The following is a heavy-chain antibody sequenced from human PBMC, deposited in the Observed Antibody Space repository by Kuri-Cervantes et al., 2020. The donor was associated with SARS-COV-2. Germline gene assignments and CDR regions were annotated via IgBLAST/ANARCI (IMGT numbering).Heavy chain of an antibody. CDR1: GFTLDDYA. CDR2: ISWDGGST. V-gene: IGHV3-43D*03. Sequence: GESLKISCAASGFTLDDYAMHWVRQAPGKGLEWVSLISWDGGSTYYADSVKGRFTISRDNSKNSLYLQMNSLRAEDTALYYCAKDIGIGSYSPNDAFDIWGQGTMVTVSS. CDR3: AKDIGIGSYSPNDAFDI. J-gene: IGHJ3*02. D-gene: IGHD1-26*01.